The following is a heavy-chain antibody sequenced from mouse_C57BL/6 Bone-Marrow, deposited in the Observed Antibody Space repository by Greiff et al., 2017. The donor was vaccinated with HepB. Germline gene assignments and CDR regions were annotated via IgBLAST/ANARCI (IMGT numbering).Heavy chain of an antibody. CDR3: VRLGRGAMDY. J-gene: IGHJ4*01. CDR1: GFSFNTYA. CDR2: IRSKSNNYAT. D-gene: IGHD1-1*01. V-gene: IGHV10-1*01. Sequence: DVMLVESGGGLVQPKGSLKLSCAASGFSFNTYAMNWVRQAPGKGLEWVARIRSKSNNYATYYADSVKDRFTISRDDSESMLYLQMNNLKTEDTAMYYCVRLGRGAMDYWGQGTSVTVSS.